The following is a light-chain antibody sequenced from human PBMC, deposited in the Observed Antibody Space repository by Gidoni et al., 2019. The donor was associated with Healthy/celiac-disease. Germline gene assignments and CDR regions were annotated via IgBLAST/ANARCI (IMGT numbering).Light chain of an antibody. CDR3: QSYDSSLSGSV. CDR1: SSNIGAGYD. Sequence: QSVLTQPPSVSGAPGQRVPISCTGSSSNIGAGYDVHWYQQLPGTAPKLLIYGKNNRPSGVPDRFSGSKSGTSASLAITGLQAEDEADYYCQSYDSSLSGSVFGGGTKLTVL. J-gene: IGLJ3*02. CDR2: GKN. V-gene: IGLV1-40*01.